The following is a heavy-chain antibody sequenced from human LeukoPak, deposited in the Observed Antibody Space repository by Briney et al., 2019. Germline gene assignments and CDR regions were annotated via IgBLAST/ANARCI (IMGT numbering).Heavy chain of an antibody. V-gene: IGHV4-59*01. CDR1: GGSISSYY. D-gene: IGHD2-2*01. Sequence: SETLSLTCTVSGGSISSYYWSWIRQPPGKGLEWIGYIYYSGSTNYNPSLKSRVTISVDTSKNQFSLKLSSVTAADTAVYYCARTPCGSSTSCPPPLLHWYFDLWGRGTLVTVSS. J-gene: IGHJ2*01. CDR3: ARTPCGSSTSCPPPLLHWYFDL. CDR2: IYYSGST.